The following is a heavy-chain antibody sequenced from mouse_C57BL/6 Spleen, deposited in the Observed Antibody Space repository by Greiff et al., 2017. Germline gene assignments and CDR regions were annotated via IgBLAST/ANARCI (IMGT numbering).Heavy chain of an antibody. CDR2: IYPGSGST. J-gene: IGHJ4*01. Sequence: QVQLQQPGAELVKPGASVKMSCKASGYTFTSYWITWVKQRPGQGLEWIGDIYPGSGSTNYNEKFKSKATLTVDTSSSTASMPLGILTSENSAIYDCARRSPMYYWGQGTTVTVSS. CDR3: ARRSPMYY. V-gene: IGHV1-55*01. CDR1: GYTFTSYW.